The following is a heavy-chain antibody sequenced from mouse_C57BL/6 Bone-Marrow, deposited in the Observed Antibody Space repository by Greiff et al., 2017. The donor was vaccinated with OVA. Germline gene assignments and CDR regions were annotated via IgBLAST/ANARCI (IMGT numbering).Heavy chain of an antibody. V-gene: IGHV5-9*01. CDR3: ERERLNDYDAWWYFDV. Sequence: EVQLQESGGGLVKPGGSLKLSCAASGFTFSSYTMSWVRQTPEKRLEWVATISGGGGNTYYPDSVKGRFTISRDNAKNTLYLQMSSLRSEDTALYYCERERLNDYDAWWYFDVWGTGTTVTVSS. J-gene: IGHJ1*03. D-gene: IGHD2-4*01. CDR2: ISGGGGNT. CDR1: GFTFSSYT.